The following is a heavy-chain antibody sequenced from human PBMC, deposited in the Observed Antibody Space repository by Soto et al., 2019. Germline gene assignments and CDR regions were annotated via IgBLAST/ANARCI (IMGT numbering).Heavy chain of an antibody. CDR2: ISGSATTI. V-gene: IGHV3-11*04. J-gene: IGHJ2*01. CDR1: GFSLSDYY. CDR3: ARPLWRNDYNWGYFDL. D-gene: IGHD4-4*01. Sequence: GGSMRLSCAASGFSLSDYYINWIRKAPGKGLEWVSYISGSATTIYYTDSVKGRFTISRDNSKNTLYLQMNSLRAEDTAVYYCARPLWRNDYNWGYFDLWGRGTLVTVSS.